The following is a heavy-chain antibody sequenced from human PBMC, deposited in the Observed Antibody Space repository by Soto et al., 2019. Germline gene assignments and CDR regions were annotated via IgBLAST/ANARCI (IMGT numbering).Heavy chain of an antibody. CDR3: ATSYYYDSSGYFDAFDL. CDR2: ISRSGSTT. CDR1: GFTFNNYE. D-gene: IGHD3-22*01. V-gene: IGHV3-48*03. Sequence: EGQLLESGGGLVRSGGSLRLSCAASGFTFNNYEMNWVRQAPGKGPEWVSYISRSGSTTYYGDSVKGRFTISRDNAKNSLYLQMNGLRAEDTSVYYCATSYYYDSSGYFDAFDLWGQGTLVSVSS. J-gene: IGHJ3*01.